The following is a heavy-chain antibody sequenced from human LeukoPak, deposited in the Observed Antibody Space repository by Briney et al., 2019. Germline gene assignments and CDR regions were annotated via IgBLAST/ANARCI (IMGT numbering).Heavy chain of an antibody. CDR2: IYYSGST. CDR1: GGSISSYY. CDR3: ARDPHYYDSSGYPTPYAFDI. Sequence: SETLSLTCTVSGGSISSYYWSWIRQPPGKGLEWIGYIYYSGSTNYNPSLKSRVTISVDTSKNQFPLKLSSVTAADTAVYYCARDPHYYDSSGYPTPYAFDIWGRGTMVTVFS. D-gene: IGHD3-22*01. V-gene: IGHV4-59*01. J-gene: IGHJ3*02.